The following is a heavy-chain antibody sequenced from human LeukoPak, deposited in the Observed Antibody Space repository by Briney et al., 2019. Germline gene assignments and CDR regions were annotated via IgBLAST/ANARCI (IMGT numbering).Heavy chain of an antibody. J-gene: IGHJ5*02. V-gene: IGHV3-30*18. CDR1: GFTFSSYG. CDR2: ISYDGSNK. CDR3: AKDEYSSGSNWFDP. Sequence: GGSLRLSCAASGFTFSSYGMHWVRQAPGKGLEWVAVISYDGSNKYYADSVKGRFTISRDNSKNTLYLQMNSLRAEDTAVYYCAKDEYSSGSNWFDPWGQGTLVTVSS. D-gene: IGHD6-19*01.